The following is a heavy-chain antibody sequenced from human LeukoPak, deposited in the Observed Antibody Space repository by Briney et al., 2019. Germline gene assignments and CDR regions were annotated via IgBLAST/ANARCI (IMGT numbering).Heavy chain of an antibody. CDR1: GGSISSSSYY. CDR3: ARESEFDATGYLY. Sequence: SETLSLTCTVSGGSISSSSYYWGWIRQPPGKGLEWIGSIYYSGSTYYNPSLKSRVTMSVDTSKNHFSVKLSSVTAADTAVYYCARESEFDATGYLYWGQGILVTVSS. D-gene: IGHD3-9*01. J-gene: IGHJ4*02. V-gene: IGHV4-39*02. CDR2: IYYSGST.